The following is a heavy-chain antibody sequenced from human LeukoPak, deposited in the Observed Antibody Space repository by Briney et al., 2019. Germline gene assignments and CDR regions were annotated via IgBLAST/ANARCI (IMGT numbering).Heavy chain of an antibody. V-gene: IGHV3-48*02. J-gene: IGHJ4*02. CDR2: ISSSSSTI. CDR3: ARDHPWQQPDR. D-gene: IGHD6-13*01. Sequence: PGGSLRLSCVASGLTVSSYSMNWVRQAPGKGLEWVSYISSSSSTIYYADSVKDRFTISRDNAKNSLDLQMNSLRDEDTAVYYCARDHPWQQPDRWGQGTLVTVSS. CDR1: GLTVSSYS.